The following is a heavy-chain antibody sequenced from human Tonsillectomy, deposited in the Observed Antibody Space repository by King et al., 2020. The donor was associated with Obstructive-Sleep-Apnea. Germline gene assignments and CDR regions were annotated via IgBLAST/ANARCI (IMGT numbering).Heavy chain of an antibody. CDR1: DDSISSSAYY. Sequence: QLQESGPGLVKPSQALSLTCTVSDDSISSSAYYWGWIRQYPGKGLEWIGCISHSGSPYYNPSLNSRVTISMETSRNPFFLKLSSVTAADTAVYYCARSTEYSNYEAYWGQGILVTVSS. V-gene: IGHV4-31*03. D-gene: IGHD4-11*01. J-gene: IGHJ4*02. CDR2: ISHSGSP. CDR3: ARSTEYSNYEAY.